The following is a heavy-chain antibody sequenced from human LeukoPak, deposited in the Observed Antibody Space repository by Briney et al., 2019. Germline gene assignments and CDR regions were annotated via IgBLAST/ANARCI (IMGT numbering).Heavy chain of an antibody. J-gene: IGHJ2*01. CDR3: AKDVLRLNYGYFDL. CDR1: GFTLSNYD. Sequence: GGSLRLSCAASGFTLSNYDMCWVRQGPGKGPEWVAGISYSSGSIYYLDSVKGRFTISRDNSRNTLYLQMNSLRAEDTAVYYCAKDVLRLNYGYFDLWGRGTLVSVSS. V-gene: IGHV3-23*01. D-gene: IGHD3-16*01. CDR2: ISYSSGSI.